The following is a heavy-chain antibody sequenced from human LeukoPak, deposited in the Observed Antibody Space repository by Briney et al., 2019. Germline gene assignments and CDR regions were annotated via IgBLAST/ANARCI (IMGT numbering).Heavy chain of an antibody. D-gene: IGHD2-2*01. CDR2: INWNGGGT. V-gene: IGHV3-20*04. CDR3: ARRLGYCRSSSCSEHYFDY. J-gene: IGHJ4*02. CDR1: GFIFEDFG. Sequence: GGSLRLSCAASGFIFEDFGVTWVRQVPGKGLEWVSGINWNGGGTGYADSVKGRFTISRDNAKNSAYLQMDSLRAEDTAIYYCARRLGYCRSSSCSEHYFDYWGQGTLVTVSS.